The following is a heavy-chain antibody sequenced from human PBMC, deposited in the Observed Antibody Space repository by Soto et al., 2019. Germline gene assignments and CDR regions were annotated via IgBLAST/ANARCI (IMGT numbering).Heavy chain of an antibody. CDR2: ISGSGGST. CDR1: GFTFSSYA. V-gene: IGHV3-23*01. CDR3: AKDRISSWYYYYGMDV. Sequence: EVQLLESGGGLVQPGGSLRLSCAASGFTFSSYAMSWVRQAPGKGLEWVSSISGSGGSTYYADSVKGRFTISRDNSKNTLYLQVNSLRAEDTALYYCAKDRISSWYYYYGMDVWGQGTTVTVSS. J-gene: IGHJ6*02.